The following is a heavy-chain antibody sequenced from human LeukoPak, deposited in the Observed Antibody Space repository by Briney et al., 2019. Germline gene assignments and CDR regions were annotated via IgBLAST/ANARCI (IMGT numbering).Heavy chain of an antibody. CDR1: GFTFSSYA. CDR2: VSGNGVST. V-gene: IGHV3-23*01. CDR3: ATRGLSREFDY. D-gene: IGHD3-10*01. Sequence: GGSLRLSCAASGFTFSSYAITWVRQVPGKGLEWVSTVSGNGVSTNYADSVKGRFTISRDNSKNTLYLQMNSLRAEDTAVYYCATRGLSREFDYWGQGTLVTVSS. J-gene: IGHJ4*02.